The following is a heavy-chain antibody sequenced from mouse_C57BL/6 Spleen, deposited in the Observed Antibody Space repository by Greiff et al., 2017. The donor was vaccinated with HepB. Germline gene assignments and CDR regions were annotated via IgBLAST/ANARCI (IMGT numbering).Heavy chain of an antibody. CDR1: GYTFTSHW. CDR3: ARATGSGHWFAY. Sequence: VHLVESGPELVRPGASVKISCKAPGYTFTSHWMQWVRQRPGQGLEWIGEIFPGSGSTYYNEKFKGKATLTVDTSSSTAYMQRSSLTSEDSAVYFCARATGSGHWFAYWGQGTLVTVSA. CDR2: IFPGSGST. V-gene: IGHV1-56*01. J-gene: IGHJ3*01. D-gene: IGHD1-1*01.